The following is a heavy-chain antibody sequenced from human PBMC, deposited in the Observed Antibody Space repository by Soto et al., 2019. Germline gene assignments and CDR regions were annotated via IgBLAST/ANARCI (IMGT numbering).Heavy chain of an antibody. CDR3: ARVLGYSSGWYGRALDY. CDR2: IYHSGST. Sequence: SETLSLTCAVSSGSISSSNWWSWVRQPPGKGLEWIGEIYHSGSTNYNPSLKSRVTISVDKSKNQFSLKLSSVTAADTAVYYCARVLGYSSGWYGRALDYWGQGTLVTVSS. D-gene: IGHD6-19*01. CDR1: SGSISSSNW. V-gene: IGHV4-4*02. J-gene: IGHJ4*02.